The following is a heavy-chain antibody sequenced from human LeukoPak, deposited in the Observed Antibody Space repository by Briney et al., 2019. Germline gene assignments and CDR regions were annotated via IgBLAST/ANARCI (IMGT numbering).Heavy chain of an antibody. D-gene: IGHD3-22*01. CDR3: ARGTGYDSSGHDY. CDR1: GYTFTGYY. J-gene: IGHJ4*02. V-gene: IGHV1-2*04. CDR2: IDPNSSGT. Sequence: ASVKVSCKASGYTFTGYYMHWVRQAPGQGLEWMGWIDPNSSGTHYAQKFQDWVTMTRDTSISTAHMELSRLRSDDTAMYYCARGTGYDSSGHDYWGQGTLVTVSS.